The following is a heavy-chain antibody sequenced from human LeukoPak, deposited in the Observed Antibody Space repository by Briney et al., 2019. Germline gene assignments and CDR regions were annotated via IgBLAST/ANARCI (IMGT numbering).Heavy chain of an antibody. D-gene: IGHD6-13*01. J-gene: IGHJ3*02. CDR2: IIPIFGTA. CDR3: ARVPGYSRGAFDI. CDR1: GGTFSSYA. V-gene: IGHV1-69*06. Sequence: ASVKVSCKASGGTFSSYAISWVRQAPGQGLEWMGGIIPIFGTANYAQKFQGRVTITADKSTSTAYMDLSSLRSEDTAVYYCARVPGYSRGAFDIWGQGTMVTVSS.